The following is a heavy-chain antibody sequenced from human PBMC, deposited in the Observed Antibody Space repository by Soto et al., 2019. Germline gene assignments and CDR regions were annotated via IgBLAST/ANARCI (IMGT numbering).Heavy chain of an antibody. Sequence: SETLSLTCAVSVVSIVNPIYYWCFFRQPPGKGLDWIGDIFYTCRTYYIPSLKSRVTISVDTSKEQFSLNLTSVTAADTAVYFCAGLTFRIDAASNGRSKWFGPWAQGTLVTVSS. CDR2: IFYTCRT. CDR3: AGLTFRIDAASNGRSKWFGP. V-gene: IGHV4-39*01. CDR1: VVSIVNPIYY. D-gene: IGHD2-15*01. J-gene: IGHJ5*02.